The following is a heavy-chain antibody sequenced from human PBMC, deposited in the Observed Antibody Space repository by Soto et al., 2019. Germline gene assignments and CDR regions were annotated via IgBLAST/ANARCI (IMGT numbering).Heavy chain of an antibody. V-gene: IGHV4-59*11. CDR1: GGSISDPY. Sequence: PSETLSLTCTVSGGSISDPYWSWIRQTPGKRLEWIGYIHDSGTVNYNPSLKSRVSMSLDTSKSQFSLKLNSVTAADTAVYYCARETLYIAIDHWGQGTLVTVSS. D-gene: IGHD3-16*02. CDR3: ARETLYIAIDH. CDR2: IHDSGTV. J-gene: IGHJ5*02.